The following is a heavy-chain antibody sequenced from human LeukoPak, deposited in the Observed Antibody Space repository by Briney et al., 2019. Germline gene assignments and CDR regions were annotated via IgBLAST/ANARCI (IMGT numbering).Heavy chain of an antibody. CDR1: GFTFSSYA. CDR2: LSGSGGST. D-gene: IGHD3-16*01. Sequence: PGGSLRLSCAASGFTFSSYAMSWVRQAPGKGLEWVSALSGSGGSTYYADSVKGRFTISRDNSKNSLYLQMNSLRAEDTAVYYCARDRWGAATYWYFDLWGRGTLVTVSS. V-gene: IGHV3-23*01. CDR3: ARDRWGAATYWYFDL. J-gene: IGHJ2*01.